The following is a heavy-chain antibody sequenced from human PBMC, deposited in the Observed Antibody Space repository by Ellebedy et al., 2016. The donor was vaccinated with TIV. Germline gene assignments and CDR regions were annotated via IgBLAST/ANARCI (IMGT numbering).Heavy chain of an antibody. J-gene: IGHJ4*02. CDR1: GASIGSYF. CDR3: ARGVGGTYEDF. CDR2: RSNIGIS. V-gene: IGHV4-59*01. D-gene: IGHD1-26*01. Sequence: MPSETLSLTCTVPGASIGSYFWTWIRQPPGKGLEWIGHRSNIGISNYKPSLKTQVTISLDTSKNQFSLRLASVSAADTAVYFCARGVGGTYEDFWGQGTLVTVSA.